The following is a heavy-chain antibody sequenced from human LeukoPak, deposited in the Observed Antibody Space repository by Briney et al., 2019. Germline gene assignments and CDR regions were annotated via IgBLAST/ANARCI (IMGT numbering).Heavy chain of an antibody. CDR2: IYHSGST. CDR1: GYSMSSGYY. D-gene: IGHD3-10*01. CDR3: ARGTGGYYANFDY. V-gene: IGHV4-38-2*01. Sequence: SETLSLTCAVSGYSMSSGYYWGWIRPPPGKGLEWIGSIYHSGSTYYNPSLKSRVTISVDTSKNQFSLRLSSVTAADTAVYHCARGTGGYYANFDYWGQGTLVTVSS. J-gene: IGHJ4*02.